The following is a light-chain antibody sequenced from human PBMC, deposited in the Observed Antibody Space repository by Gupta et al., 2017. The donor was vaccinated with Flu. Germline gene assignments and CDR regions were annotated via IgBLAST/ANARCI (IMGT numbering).Light chain of an antibody. CDR1: RSLSTW. Sequence: DIQMTQSPSTLSASVGDRVTVTCRASRSLSTWLAWYQQKPGRAPKLLISRASSLESGVPSRFSGSGSGTEFTLTISSLQPDDFATYYCQQYNSFSGTFGQGTKVEIK. V-gene: IGKV1-5*03. CDR3: QQYNSFSGT. J-gene: IGKJ1*01. CDR2: RAS.